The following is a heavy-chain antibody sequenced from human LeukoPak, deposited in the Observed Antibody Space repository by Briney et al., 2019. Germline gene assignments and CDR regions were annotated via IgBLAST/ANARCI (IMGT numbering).Heavy chain of an antibody. V-gene: IGHV1-2*04. J-gene: IGHJ5*02. CDR3: ARGGISSGWYWFDP. CDR2: TNPNSGGT. Sequence: ASVKVSCKASGYTFTGYYMHWVRQAPGQGLEWMGWTNPNSGGTNYAQKFQGWVTMTKDTSISTAYMELSRLRSDDTAVYYCARGGISSGWYWFDPWGQGTLVTVSS. CDR1: GYTFTGYY. D-gene: IGHD6-19*01.